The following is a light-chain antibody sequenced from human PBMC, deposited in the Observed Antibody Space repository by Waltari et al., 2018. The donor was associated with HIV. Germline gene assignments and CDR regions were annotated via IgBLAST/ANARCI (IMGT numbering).Light chain of an antibody. CDR2: LGS. V-gene: IGKV2-28*01. J-gene: IGKJ5*01. Sequence: DIVMTQSPLSMPVTPGEPASISCRSSQSLLNSNGFNYLDWYLQKPGQSPRLLFYLGSNRAPGVPDWFSGSGSGTVFTLIISMVDADYVVVYYCMQALQPPLITFGQRTRLEIK. CDR1: QSLLNSNGFNY. CDR3: MQALQPPLIT.